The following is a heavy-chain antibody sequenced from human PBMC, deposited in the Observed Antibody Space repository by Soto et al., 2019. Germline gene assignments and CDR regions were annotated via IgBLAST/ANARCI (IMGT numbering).Heavy chain of an antibody. D-gene: IGHD6-19*01. CDR3: ARGDQQYSSGWTRTGNYYYGMDV. Sequence: QVQLQQSGPGLVKPSQTLSLTCAISGDSVSSNSAAWNWIRQSPSRGLEWLGRTYYRSKWYNDYAVSVKSRITINPDTSKNQFSLQLNSVTPEDTAVYYCARGDQQYSSGWTRTGNYYYGMDVWGQGTTVTVSS. J-gene: IGHJ6*02. V-gene: IGHV6-1*01. CDR2: TYYRSKWYN. CDR1: GDSVSSNSAA.